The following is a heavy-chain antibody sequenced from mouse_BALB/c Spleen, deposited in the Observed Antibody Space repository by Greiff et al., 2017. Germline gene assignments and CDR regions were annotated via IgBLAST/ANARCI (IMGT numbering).Heavy chain of an antibody. J-gene: IGHJ1*01. Sequence: VQLQQSGPGLVKPSQSLSLTCTVTGYSITSDYAWNWIRQFPGNKLEWMGYISYSGSTSYNPSLKSRISITRDTSKNQFFLQLNSVTTEDTATYYCARREDRYDSYWYFDVWGAGTTVTVSS. D-gene: IGHD2-14*01. CDR1: GYSITSDYA. CDR2: ISYSGST. V-gene: IGHV3-2*02. CDR3: ARREDRYDSYWYFDV.